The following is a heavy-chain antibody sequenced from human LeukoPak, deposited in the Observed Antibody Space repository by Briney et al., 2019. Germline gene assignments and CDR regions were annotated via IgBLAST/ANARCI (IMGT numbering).Heavy chain of an antibody. V-gene: IGHV3-30*04. CDR3: ARQEARNYYYEGLDY. CDR1: GFSFSGYA. D-gene: IGHD3-22*01. Sequence: GGSLRLSCVASGFSFSGYAIHWVRQAPGKGLEWVALISYNGGRKDYADSVKGRFTIDRDNSRNTVYLHMNSLRPDDTAIYFCARQEARNYYYEGLDYWGQGNLVTVSS. CDR2: ISYNGGRK. J-gene: IGHJ4*02.